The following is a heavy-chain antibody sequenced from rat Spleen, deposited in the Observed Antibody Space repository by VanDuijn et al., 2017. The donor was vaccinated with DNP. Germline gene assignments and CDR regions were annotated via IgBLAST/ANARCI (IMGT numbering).Heavy chain of an antibody. CDR1: GFTFSDYN. V-gene: IGHV5-7*01. Sequence: EVQLVESGGGLVQPGRSLKLSCAASGFTFSDYNMAWVRQAPKKGLEWVATIIYDGSRTYYRDSVKGRFTISRDNAKSTLYLQMNSLRSEDMATYYCARHLLYYSSSPVFAYWGQGTLVTVSS. CDR2: IIYDGSRT. CDR3: ARHLLYYSSSPVFAY. J-gene: IGHJ3*01. D-gene: IGHD1-2*01.